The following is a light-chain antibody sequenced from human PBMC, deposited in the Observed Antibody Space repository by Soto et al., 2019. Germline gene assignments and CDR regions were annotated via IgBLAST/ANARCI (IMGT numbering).Light chain of an antibody. CDR3: QQYNIWWT. Sequence: EIVLTQSPGTLSLSPGERATLSCRASQSVSNNYLAWYQQKPGQAPRLLIYGASNRATGIPARFSGSGSGTEFTLTISSLQSEDFAVYYCQQYNIWWTFGQGTKV. J-gene: IGKJ1*01. CDR1: QSVSNN. CDR2: GAS. V-gene: IGKV3-15*01.